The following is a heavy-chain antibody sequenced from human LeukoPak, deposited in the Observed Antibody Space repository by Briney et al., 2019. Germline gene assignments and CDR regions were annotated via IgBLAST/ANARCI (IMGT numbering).Heavy chain of an antibody. CDR1: GGSISSGSYY. D-gene: IGHD3-3*01. CDR2: IYTSGST. Sequence: PSETLSLTCTVSGGSISSGSYYWSWIRQPAGKGLEWIGRIYTSGSTNYNPSLKSRVTISVDTSKNQFSLKLSSVTAADTAVYYCARGPRITIFGVVITTARFFDYWGQGTLVTVSS. J-gene: IGHJ4*02. V-gene: IGHV4-61*02. CDR3: ARGPRITIFGVVITTARFFDY.